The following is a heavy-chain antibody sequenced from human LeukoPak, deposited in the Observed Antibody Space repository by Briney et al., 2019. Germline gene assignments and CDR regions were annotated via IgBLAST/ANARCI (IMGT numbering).Heavy chain of an antibody. D-gene: IGHD2-15*01. CDR3: ARALLVSPFDY. CDR2: IYYSGST. J-gene: IGHJ4*02. CDR1: GGSISSYY. V-gene: IGHV4-59*01. Sequence: PSETLSLTCTVSGGSISSYYWSWIRQPPGKGLEWIGYIYYSGSTNYNPSLKSRVTISVDTSKNQFSLKLSSVTAADTAVYYCARALLVSPFDYWGQGTLVTVSS.